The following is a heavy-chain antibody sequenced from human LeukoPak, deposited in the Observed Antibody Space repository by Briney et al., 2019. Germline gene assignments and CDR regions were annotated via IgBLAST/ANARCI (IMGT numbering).Heavy chain of an antibody. Sequence: SETLSLTCTVSGGSISSGDYYWSWIRQPPGKGLEWIGYIYYSGSTYYNPSLKSRVTISVDTSKNQFSLKLSSVTAADTAVYYCARGPTVYYFDYWGQGTLVTVSS. V-gene: IGHV4-30-4*01. D-gene: IGHD4-17*01. CDR3: ARGPTVYYFDY. CDR2: IYYSGST. CDR1: GGSISSGDYY. J-gene: IGHJ4*02.